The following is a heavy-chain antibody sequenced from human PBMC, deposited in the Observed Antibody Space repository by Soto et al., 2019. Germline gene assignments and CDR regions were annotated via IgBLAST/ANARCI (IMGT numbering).Heavy chain of an antibody. CDR2: ISSSGTTI. CDR1: GFTFSDYY. CDR3: ASRAWYFDL. V-gene: IGHV3-11*01. J-gene: IGHJ2*01. Sequence: QVQLVDSGGGLVKPGGSLRLSCAASGFTFSDYYMSWIRLAPGKGLEWVSYISSSGTTIYYADSVKGRFTISRDNAKKSLYLEMNSRRVEDTDVDDCASRAWYFDLWGRGTLVTVSS.